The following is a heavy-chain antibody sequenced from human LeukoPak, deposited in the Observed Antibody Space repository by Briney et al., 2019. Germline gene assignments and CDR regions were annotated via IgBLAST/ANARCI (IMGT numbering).Heavy chain of an antibody. CDR1: GFTFSSYA. D-gene: IGHD5-18*01. J-gene: IGHJ4*02. Sequence: GGSLRLSCEASGFTFSSYAMHWVRQAPGKGLEWVVVIWFDGTTKFYGDSVTGRFTISRDNSKKTLYLQMNTLRVDDTAVYYCAKTGIQVPFDYWGQGTLVTVSS. CDR2: IWFDGTTK. V-gene: IGHV3-33*06. CDR3: AKTGIQVPFDY.